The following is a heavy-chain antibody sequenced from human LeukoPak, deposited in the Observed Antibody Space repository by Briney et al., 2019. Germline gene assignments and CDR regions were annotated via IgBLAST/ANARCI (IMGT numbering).Heavy chain of an antibody. CDR3: ARGKAVAGTFSWFDP. D-gene: IGHD6-19*01. Sequence: GGSLRLSCAASGFTFSVYWMHWVRQAPGRGLVWVSLINSDGSSTRYAGSVKGRFTISRDNAKHTLYLQMNSLRAEDTAVYYCARGKAVAGTFSWFDPWGQGTLVTVSS. CDR1: GFTFSVYW. V-gene: IGHV3-74*01. J-gene: IGHJ5*02. CDR2: INSDGSST.